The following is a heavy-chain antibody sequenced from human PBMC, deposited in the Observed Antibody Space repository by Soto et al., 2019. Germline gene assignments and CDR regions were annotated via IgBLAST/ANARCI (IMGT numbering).Heavy chain of an antibody. J-gene: IGHJ5*01. D-gene: IGHD1-1*01. V-gene: IGHV1-8*01. CDR3: ARSDGYNCNWLDS. Sequence: QVQLVQSGAEVKTPGASVKVSCKASGYTFATYDINWVRQAPGQGLEWMGWMNPNSYNTGYAQKFQGRLTMTRDTALSVAHLELSSLRNADTTVYYCARSDGYNCNWLDSWGQGTLVTVSA. CDR2: MNPNSYNT. CDR1: GYTFATYD.